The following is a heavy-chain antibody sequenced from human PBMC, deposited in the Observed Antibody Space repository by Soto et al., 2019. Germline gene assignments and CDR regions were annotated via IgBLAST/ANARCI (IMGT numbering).Heavy chain of an antibody. CDR1: GFTFSIFA. D-gene: IGHD6-13*01. Sequence: PGGSLRLSCSASGFTFSIFAMHWVRQAPGKGLEYVSAISSNGDTAYYTDSVKGRFTISRDNSKNTLNLQMNSLRAEDTAVYYCAKVEMGPRIAGADRRCQPWGQGTLVTVSS. CDR2: ISSNGDTA. CDR3: AKVEMGPRIAGADRRCQP. V-gene: IGHV3-64D*08. J-gene: IGHJ1*01.